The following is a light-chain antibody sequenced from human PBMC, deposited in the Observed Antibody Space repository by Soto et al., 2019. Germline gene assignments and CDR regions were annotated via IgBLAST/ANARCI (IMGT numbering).Light chain of an antibody. Sequence: DIVITQSPASLPVSPGEGATLSCRASQNIRNNLAWYQQKPGQAPRLLIYRAITRATGIPARFSGSGSGTEFTLPISSLQSDDFAVYYCQQYNNWPPITFGQGTGLEI. CDR3: QQYNNWPPIT. CDR1: QNIRNN. J-gene: IGKJ5*01. CDR2: RAI. V-gene: IGKV3-15*01.